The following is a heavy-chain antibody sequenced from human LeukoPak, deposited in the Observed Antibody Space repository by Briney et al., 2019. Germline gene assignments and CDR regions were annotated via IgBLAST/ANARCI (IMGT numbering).Heavy chain of an antibody. CDR3: AKDLRTMVRGVIITLGAFDI. V-gene: IGHV3-23*01. CDR2: ISSSGGST. CDR1: GFTFSSYA. D-gene: IGHD3-10*01. J-gene: IGHJ3*02. Sequence: GGSLRLSCAASGFTFSSYAMSWVRQAPGKGLEWVSAISSSGGSTYYADSVKGRFTISRDNSKNTLYLQMNSLRAEDTAVYYCAKDLRTMVRGVIITLGAFDIWGQGTMVTVSS.